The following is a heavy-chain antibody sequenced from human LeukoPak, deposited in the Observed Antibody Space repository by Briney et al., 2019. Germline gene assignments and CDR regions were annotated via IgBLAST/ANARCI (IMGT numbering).Heavy chain of an antibody. CDR3: ASSPPSGTTWYFDL. D-gene: IGHD1-7*01. J-gene: IGHJ2*01. CDR2: INNNGGST. Sequence: GSLRLSCAVSGFTFSSYAMHWVRQAPGKGLEYVSAINNNGGSTYYANSVKGRFTISRDNSKNTLYLQMGSLRAEDMAVYYCASSPPSGTTWYFDLWGRGTLVTVSS. V-gene: IGHV3-64*01. CDR1: GFTFSSYA.